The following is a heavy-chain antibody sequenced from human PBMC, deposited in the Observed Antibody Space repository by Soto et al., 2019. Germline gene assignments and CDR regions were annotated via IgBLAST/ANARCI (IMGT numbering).Heavy chain of an antibody. V-gene: IGHV1-2*04. CDR3: ARGRGSGYYTYYYYGMDV. Sequence: GASVKVSCKASGYTFTGYYMHWVRQAPGQGLEWMGWINPNSGGTNYAQKFQGCVTMTRDTSISTAYMELSRLRSDDTAVYYCARGRGSGYYTYYYYGMDVWGQGTTVTVSS. CDR1: GYTFTGYY. CDR2: INPNSGGT. J-gene: IGHJ6*02. D-gene: IGHD3-3*01.